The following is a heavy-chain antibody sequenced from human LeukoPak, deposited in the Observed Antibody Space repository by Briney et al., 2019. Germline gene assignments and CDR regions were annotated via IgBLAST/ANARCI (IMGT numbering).Heavy chain of an antibody. CDR1: GGSISSYY. J-gene: IGHJ4*02. D-gene: IGHD3-22*01. Sequence: SETLSLTCTVSGGSISSYYWSWIRQPPGKGLEWIGYIYYSGSTNYNPSLKSRVTITVDTSKNQFSLKLTSVTAADTAVYYCARMSYFGSSLDYWGQGTLVTVSS. CDR2: IYYSGST. V-gene: IGHV4-59*08. CDR3: ARMSYFGSSLDY.